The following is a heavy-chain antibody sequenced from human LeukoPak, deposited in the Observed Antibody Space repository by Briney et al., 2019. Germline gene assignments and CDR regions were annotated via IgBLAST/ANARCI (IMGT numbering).Heavy chain of an antibody. V-gene: IGHV3-23*01. Sequence: GGSLRLSGAVSGFTFSTYAMSWVRQAAGKGLEWVSSSSGSDGSTYYADSVKGRFTISRDNSKNTLYLQMNSLRAEDTAVYYCAKDSAAYSGYDFFDYWGQGTLVTVSS. CDR1: GFTFSTYA. CDR2: SSGSDGST. CDR3: AKDSAAYSGYDFFDY. D-gene: IGHD5-12*01. J-gene: IGHJ4*02.